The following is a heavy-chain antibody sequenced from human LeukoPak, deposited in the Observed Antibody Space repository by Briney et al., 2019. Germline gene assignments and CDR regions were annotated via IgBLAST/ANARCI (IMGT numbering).Heavy chain of an antibody. Sequence: AETLSLTCTVSGGSISSYYRSWVRQPPGKGLEWIAHIYGIGGTTYNPSLKSRVHLSVDTSKNHFSLKLGSVAAADTAGYYCARECISGTHFNRFDPWGQETLVTVLS. CDR3: ARECISGTHFNRFDP. CDR2: IYGIGGT. V-gene: IGHV4-59*01. D-gene: IGHD1-20*01. J-gene: IGHJ5*02. CDR1: GGSISSYY.